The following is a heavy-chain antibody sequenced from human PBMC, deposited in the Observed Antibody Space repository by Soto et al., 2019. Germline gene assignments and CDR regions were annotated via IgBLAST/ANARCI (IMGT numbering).Heavy chain of an antibody. D-gene: IGHD5-18*01. J-gene: IGHJ3*02. CDR2: IKQDGTEK. CDR1: GFTFSRYW. CDR3: ARGDTPMITGMDSFDI. Sequence: LRLSCAASGFTFSRYWMNWVRQAPGKGLEWVANIKQDGTEKNYVDSVKGRFTISRDNARKSLYLQMDSLRAEDTAVYFCARGDTPMITGMDSFDIWGQGTMVTVSS. V-gene: IGHV3-7*01.